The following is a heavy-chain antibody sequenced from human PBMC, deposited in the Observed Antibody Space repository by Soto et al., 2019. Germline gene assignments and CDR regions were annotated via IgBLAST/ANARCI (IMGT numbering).Heavy chain of an antibody. V-gene: IGHV2-5*02. J-gene: IGHJ4*02. D-gene: IGHD2-15*01. Sequence: QITLKESGPTLVKPTQTLTLTCTFSGFSLSTSGVGVGWIRQPPGKALEWLALIYWDGNNHYSPFLKSRLTVTKDPSKNQVVLRMINLAPVDTATYYCAHISTLVAYFGFWGQGTLVTVSS. CDR3: AHISTLVAYFGF. CDR1: GFSLSTSGVG. CDR2: IYWDGNN.